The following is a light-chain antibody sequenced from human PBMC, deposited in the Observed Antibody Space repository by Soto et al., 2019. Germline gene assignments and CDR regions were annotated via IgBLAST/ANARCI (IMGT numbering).Light chain of an antibody. CDR3: MQGTHWIT. CDR2: KVS. J-gene: IGKJ5*01. Sequence: DVVLTQSPLSLPVTLGQPASISCRSSQSPVSSDGYIYLNWFQQRPGQSPRRLIYKVSKRDAGVPDRFSGSGSGTEFTLEISRVEAEDVAFYYCMQGTHWITFGQGTRLEIE. CDR1: QSPVSSDGYIY. V-gene: IGKV2-30*01.